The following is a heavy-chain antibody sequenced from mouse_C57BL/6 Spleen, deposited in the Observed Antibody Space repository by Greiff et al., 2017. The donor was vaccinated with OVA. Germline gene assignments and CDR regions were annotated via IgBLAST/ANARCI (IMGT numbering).Heavy chain of an antibody. J-gene: IGHJ2*01. Sequence: QVHVKQSGPGLVQPSQSLSITCTVSGFSLTSYGVHWVRQSPGKGLEWLGVIWSGGSTDYNAAFISRLSISKDNSKSQVFFKMNSLQADDTAIYYCARNRDDGYYFFDYWGQGTTLTVSS. V-gene: IGHV2-2*01. D-gene: IGHD2-3*01. CDR1: GFSLTSYG. CDR2: IWSGGST. CDR3: ARNRDDGYYFFDY.